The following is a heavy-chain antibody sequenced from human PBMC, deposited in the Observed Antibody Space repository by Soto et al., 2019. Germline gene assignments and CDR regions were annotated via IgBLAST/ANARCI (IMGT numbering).Heavy chain of an antibody. Sequence: PEETLSLTCAVYGGSFSGYYWSWIRQPPGKGLEWIGEINHSGSTNYNPSLKSRVTISVDTSKNQFSLKLSSVTAADTAVYYCARRALGYCSSTSCYGRYYFDYWGQGTLVTVSS. D-gene: IGHD2-2*01. CDR2: INHSGST. J-gene: IGHJ4*02. CDR3: ARRALGYCSSTSCYGRYYFDY. CDR1: GGSFSGYY. V-gene: IGHV4-34*01.